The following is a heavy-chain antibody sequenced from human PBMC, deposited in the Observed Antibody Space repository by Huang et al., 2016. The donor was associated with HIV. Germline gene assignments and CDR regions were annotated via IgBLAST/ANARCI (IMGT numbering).Heavy chain of an antibody. V-gene: IGHV1-69*01. CDR3: ATGPRGSGSFN. Sequence: QVQLVQSGAEVKKPGSSVKISCKASGGTFSSYVISWVRKAPGQGLEWMGGITPIFEKTNYAQKFQGRVTIIADESTRTAYMEMSSLRPEDTATYYCATGPRGSGSFNWGQGTLVIVSS. CDR2: ITPIFEKT. D-gene: IGHD1-26*01. J-gene: IGHJ4*02. CDR1: GGTFSSYV.